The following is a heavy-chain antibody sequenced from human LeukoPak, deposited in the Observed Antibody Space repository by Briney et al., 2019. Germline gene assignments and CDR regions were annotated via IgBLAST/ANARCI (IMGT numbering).Heavy chain of an antibody. V-gene: IGHV3-33*01. CDR3: ARGTPFFDGDYLSGY. CDR2: IWYDGTHI. J-gene: IGHJ4*02. Sequence: PGGSLRLSCAASGFTFSSSGMHWVRQAPDKGLEWVAIIWYDGTHIHYSDSVKGRFTISRDNSKNTLYLQMNSLRAEDTAVYYCARGTPFFDGDYLSGYWGQGTLVTVSS. CDR1: GFTFSSSG. D-gene: IGHD4-17*01.